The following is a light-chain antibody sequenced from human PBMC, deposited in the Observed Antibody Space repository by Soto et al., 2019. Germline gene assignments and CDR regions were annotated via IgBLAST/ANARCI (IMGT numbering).Light chain of an antibody. V-gene: IGLV2-14*03. CDR1: SSDVGGYNY. Sequence: QPVLTQPASVSGSPGQSITISCTGTSSDVGGYNYVSWYQQHPGEAPKLMIYDVSNRPSGVSDRFSGSTSGNTASLTISGLQAEDEADYYCSSYTSSRTSLLFGGGTKLTVL. CDR2: DVS. CDR3: SSYTSSRTSLL. J-gene: IGLJ2*01.